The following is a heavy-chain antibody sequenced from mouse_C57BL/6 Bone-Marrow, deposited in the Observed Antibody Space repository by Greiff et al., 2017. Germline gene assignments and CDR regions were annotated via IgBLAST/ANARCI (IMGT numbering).Heavy chain of an antibody. CDR3: ARLVITTGFDY. V-gene: IGHV5-6*01. D-gene: IGHD2-4*01. CDR1: GFTFSSYG. Sequence: EVMLVESGGDLVKPGGSLKLSCAASGFTFSSYGMSWVRQTPDKRLEWVATISSGGSYTYYPDSVKGRFTISRDNAKNTLYLQMSSLKSVDTAMYYCARLVITTGFDYWGQGTTLTVSS. J-gene: IGHJ2*01. CDR2: ISSGGSYT.